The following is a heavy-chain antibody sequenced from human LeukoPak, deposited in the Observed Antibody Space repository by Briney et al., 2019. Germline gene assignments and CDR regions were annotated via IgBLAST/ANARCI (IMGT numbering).Heavy chain of an antibody. V-gene: IGHV4-34*01. Sequence: SETLSLTCAVYGESLHGHYWSWIRQSPGKGLEWIGEGGDSGGTKFNPSLKSRVSISADTSKSQFSLKLNSVTAADTAVYHCAKNGQSGFSFDPWGQGTLVTVSS. J-gene: IGHJ5*02. CDR1: GESLHGHY. CDR2: GGDSGGT. CDR3: AKNGQSGFSFDP. D-gene: IGHD1-26*01.